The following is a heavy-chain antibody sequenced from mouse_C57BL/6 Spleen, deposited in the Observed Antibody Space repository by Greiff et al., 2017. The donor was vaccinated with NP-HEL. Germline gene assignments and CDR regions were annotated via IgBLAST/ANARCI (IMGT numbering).Heavy chain of an antibody. J-gene: IGHJ2*01. Sequence: VQLKQSGAELVRPGASVKLSCTASGFNIKDYYMHWVKQRPEQGLEWIGRIDPEDGDTEYAPKFPGKATMTADTSSHTAYLQLSSLTSEDTAVYYCTTDYGSSYVYFDYWGQGTTLTVSS. D-gene: IGHD1-1*01. CDR2: IDPEDGDT. V-gene: IGHV14-1*01. CDR1: GFNIKDYY. CDR3: TTDYGSSYVYFDY.